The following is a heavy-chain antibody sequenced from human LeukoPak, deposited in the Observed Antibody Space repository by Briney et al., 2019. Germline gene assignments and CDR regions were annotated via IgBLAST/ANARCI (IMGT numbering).Heavy chain of an antibody. D-gene: IGHD5-24*01. CDR2: ISSSGSTI. J-gene: IGHJ4*02. V-gene: IGHV3-48*03. CDR3: ARAAEMAWIDY. Sequence: GGSLRLSCAASGFTFSSYEMNWVRQAPGKGLEWVSYISSSGSTIYYADSVKGRFTISRDNAKNSLYLQMNSLRAEDTAVYYCARAAEMAWIDYRGQGTLVTVSS. CDR1: GFTFSSYE.